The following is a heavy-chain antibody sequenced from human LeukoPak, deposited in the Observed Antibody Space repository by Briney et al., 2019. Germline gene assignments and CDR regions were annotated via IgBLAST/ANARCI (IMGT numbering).Heavy chain of an antibody. Sequence: PGGSLRLSCAASGFTFSDYYMSWMRQAPGKGLEWVSYISGSSSNTIYADPVKGRFTISRDNAKNSLYLQMNSLRAEDTAVYYCARVSEIAAAGTVDSWGQGTRVTVSS. J-gene: IGHJ4*02. D-gene: IGHD6-13*01. CDR2: ISGSSSNT. CDR1: GFTFSDYY. CDR3: ARVSEIAAAGTVDS. V-gene: IGHV3-11*06.